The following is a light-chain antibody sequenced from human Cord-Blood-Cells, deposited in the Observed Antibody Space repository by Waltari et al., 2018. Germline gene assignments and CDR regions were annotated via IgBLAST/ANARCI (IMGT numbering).Light chain of an antibody. V-gene: IGKV1-39*01. Sequence: DIQMTQSPSSLSASVGDRVTITCRPSQSISSYLNWYQQKPGKAPKLLIYAASSLQSGVPSRFSGSGSGPDYTLAISSLQHEDFATYYCQQSYSTPVTFGQGTRLEIK. CDR1: QSISSY. CDR3: QQSYSTPVT. J-gene: IGKJ5*01. CDR2: AAS.